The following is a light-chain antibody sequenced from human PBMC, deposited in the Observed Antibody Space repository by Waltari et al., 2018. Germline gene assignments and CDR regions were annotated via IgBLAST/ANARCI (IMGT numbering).Light chain of an antibody. CDR3: SSYTRSGVV. CDR1: GSDVGGYDY. J-gene: IGLJ2*01. CDR2: DVY. V-gene: IGLV2-14*01. Sequence: QSALTQPASVSGSPGQAIIISCTGTGSDVGGYDYVSWYHQYPCKAPRLIIYDVYNRPLGVSNRFSGSKSDNTASLTISGLKAEDESVYYCSSYTRSGVVFGGGTKLTVL.